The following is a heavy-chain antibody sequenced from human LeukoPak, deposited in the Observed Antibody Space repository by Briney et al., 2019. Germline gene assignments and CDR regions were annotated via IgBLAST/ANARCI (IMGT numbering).Heavy chain of an antibody. J-gene: IGHJ5*02. CDR2: IYPGDPDT. CDR3: VRHPSRANWFDP. Sequence: GGSLKISCKASGYGFTSYWIGWVRQMPGKGLEWMGIIYPGDPDTRYSPSFQGQVTISADKSITTAYLQWSSLKASDTAMYYCVRHPSRANWFDPWGQGTLVTVSS. CDR1: GYGFTSYW. V-gene: IGHV5-51*01.